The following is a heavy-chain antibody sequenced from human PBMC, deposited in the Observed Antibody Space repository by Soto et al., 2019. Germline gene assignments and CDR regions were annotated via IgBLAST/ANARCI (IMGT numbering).Heavy chain of an antibody. V-gene: IGHV4-34*01. CDR2: INHSGST. CDR3: AIEHPADL. CDR1: CGSCGDYD. Sequence: CGVDCGSCGDYDWSWIRQPPGKGLEWIGEINHSGSTNYNPSLKSRVTISVDTSKNQFSLKLSSVTAAYTAVYHWAIEHPADLWGQGTFVT. J-gene: IGHJ5*02.